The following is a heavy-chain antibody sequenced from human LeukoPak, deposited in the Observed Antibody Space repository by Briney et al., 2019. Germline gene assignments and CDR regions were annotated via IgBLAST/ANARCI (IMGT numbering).Heavy chain of an antibody. V-gene: IGHV4-59*01. CDR2: IYYSGST. J-gene: IGHJ4*02. D-gene: IGHD5-24*01. Sequence: SETLSLTCTASGGSISSYYWSWIRQPPGKGLEWIGYIYYSGSTNYNPSLKSRVTISVDTSKNQFSLKLSSVTAADTAVYYCARRRDGYEIDYWGQGTLVTVSS. CDR3: ARRRDGYEIDY. CDR1: GGSISSYY.